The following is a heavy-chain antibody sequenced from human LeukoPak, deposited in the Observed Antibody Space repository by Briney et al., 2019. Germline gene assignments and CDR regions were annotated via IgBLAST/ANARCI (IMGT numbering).Heavy chain of an antibody. CDR2: IYHSGTT. CDR3: AREDYGLSYYYYYMDV. D-gene: IGHD4-17*01. Sequence: SETLSLTCTVSGYSISSGYYWGWIRQPPGRGLEWIGSIYHSGTTYYNPSLKSRVTISVDTSKNQFSLQLNSVTPEDTAVYYCAREDYGLSYYYYYMDVWGKGTTVTISS. CDR1: GYSISSGYY. J-gene: IGHJ6*03. V-gene: IGHV4-38-2*02.